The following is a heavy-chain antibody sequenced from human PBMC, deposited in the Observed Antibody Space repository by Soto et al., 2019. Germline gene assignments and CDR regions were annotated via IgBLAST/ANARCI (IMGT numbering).Heavy chain of an antibody. J-gene: IGHJ4*02. V-gene: IGHV3-73*01. Sequence: EVLLVASGGGLVQPGGSLKLSCAASGFVFKDSSIHWVRQASGKGLEWIGRIRDRAYNYATAYAASVKGRFTISRDDSNNMAYLQMNGLETEDTAIYYCTRLISAAQDYWGQGTLVTVSS. CDR2: IRDRAYNYAT. D-gene: IGHD3-10*01. CDR3: TRLISAAQDY. CDR1: GFVFKDSS.